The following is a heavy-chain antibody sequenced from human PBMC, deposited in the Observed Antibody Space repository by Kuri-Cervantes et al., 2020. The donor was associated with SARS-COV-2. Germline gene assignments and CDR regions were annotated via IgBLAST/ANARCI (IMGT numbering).Heavy chain of an antibody. CDR1: GGSTSSGYY. D-gene: IGHD4-11*01. CDR3: ARTYDTVTGDAFDI. V-gene: IGHV4-38-2*02. CDR2: IYHSGST. J-gene: IGHJ3*02. Sequence: ESLKISCTVSGGSTSSGYYWGWIRQPPGKGLEWIGSIYHSGSTYYNPSLKSRVTISVDTSKNQFSLKLSSVTAADTAVYYCARTYDTVTGDAFDIWGQGTMVTVSS.